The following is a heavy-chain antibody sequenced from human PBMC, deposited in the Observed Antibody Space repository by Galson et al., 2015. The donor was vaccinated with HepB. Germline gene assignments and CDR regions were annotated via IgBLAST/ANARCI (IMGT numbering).Heavy chain of an antibody. CDR3: ARDRFIAARLKNRASNWFDP. CDR1: GYTFTSYA. Sequence: SVKVSCKASGYTFTSYAMHWVRQAPGQRLEWMGWINAGNGNTKYSQKFQGRVTITRDTSASTAYMELSSLRSEDTAVYYCARDRFIAARLKNRASNWFDPWGQGTLVTVSS. J-gene: IGHJ5*02. D-gene: IGHD6-6*01. CDR2: INAGNGNT. V-gene: IGHV1-3*01.